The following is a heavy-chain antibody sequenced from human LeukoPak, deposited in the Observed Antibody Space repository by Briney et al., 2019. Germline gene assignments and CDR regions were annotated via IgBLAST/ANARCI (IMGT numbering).Heavy chain of an antibody. D-gene: IGHD2-2*01. Sequence: WGSLIPYLVGPGLVFRKYLMSLDRQAPGKGLEWVANISPDGSDKQYVDSEKGRFTLSRDNAESSLFLQMNSLRAEDTALYFCAKFIRTDLNYWGRGTLVTVSS. CDR3: AKFIRTDLNY. CDR2: ISPDGSDK. J-gene: IGHJ4*02. CDR1: GLVFRKYL. V-gene: IGHV3-7*01.